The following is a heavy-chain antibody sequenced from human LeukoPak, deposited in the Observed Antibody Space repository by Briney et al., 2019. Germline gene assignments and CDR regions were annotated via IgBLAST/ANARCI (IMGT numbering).Heavy chain of an antibody. CDR2: ISPSGGIT. D-gene: IGHD3-22*01. J-gene: IGHJ3*02. CDR3: ARGLFLSGYLDAFDI. V-gene: IGHV3-23*01. CDR1: GFTFSSHG. Sequence: GGSLRLSCAASGFTFSSHGMNWVRQAPGKGLEWVSGISPSGGITYYTDSVKGRFTISRDNSKNTQSLQMNSLRVEDTAVYYCARGLFLSGYLDAFDIWGQGTVVTVSS.